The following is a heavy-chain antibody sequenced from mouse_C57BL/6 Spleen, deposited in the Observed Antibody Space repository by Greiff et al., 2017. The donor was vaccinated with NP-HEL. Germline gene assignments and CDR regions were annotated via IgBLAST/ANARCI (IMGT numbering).Heavy chain of an antibody. J-gene: IGHJ3*01. Sequence: VQLQQSGPELVKPGASVKISCKASGYAFSSSWMNWVKQRPGKGLEWIGRIYPGDGDTNYNGKFKGKATLTADKSSSTAYMQLSSLTSEDSAVYFCAGGEGYGSSCLAYWGQGTLVTVSA. V-gene: IGHV1-82*01. CDR1: GYAFSSSW. D-gene: IGHD1-1*01. CDR2: IYPGDGDT. CDR3: AGGEGYGSSCLAY.